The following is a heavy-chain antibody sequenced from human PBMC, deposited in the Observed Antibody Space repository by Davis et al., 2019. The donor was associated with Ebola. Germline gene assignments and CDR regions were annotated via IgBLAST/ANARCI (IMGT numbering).Heavy chain of an antibody. V-gene: IGHV4-34*01. CDR2: INHSGST. Sequence: SETLSLTCAVYGGSFSGYYWSWIRQPPGKGLEWIGEINHSGSTNYNPSLKSRVTISVDTSKNQFSLKLSSVTAADTAVYYCARSSTVTTAAFEEWGQGNLVTVSS. J-gene: IGHJ4*02. D-gene: IGHD4-17*01. CDR3: ARSSTVTTAAFEE. CDR1: GGSFSGYY.